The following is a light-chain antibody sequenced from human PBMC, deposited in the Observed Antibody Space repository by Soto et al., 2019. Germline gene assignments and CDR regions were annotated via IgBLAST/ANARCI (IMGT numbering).Light chain of an antibody. CDR3: QVWDTTSDQPGV. J-gene: IGLJ2*01. V-gene: IGLV3-21*04. Sequence: SYELTRPPSVSLAPGQTARISCGGNNIGSRSVHWYQQKPGQAPVLVIYFDSDRPSGIPERFSGSSSGNTATLAISRVEAGDEADYSCQVWDTTSDQPGVFGGGTKLTVL. CDR1: NIGSRS. CDR2: FDS.